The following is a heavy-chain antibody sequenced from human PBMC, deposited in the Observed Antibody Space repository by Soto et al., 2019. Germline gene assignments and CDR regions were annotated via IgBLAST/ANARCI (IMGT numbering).Heavy chain of an antibody. CDR2: AHDSGST. CDR3: ARHSYCSSICWFDP. CDR1: GGSISSYY. D-gene: IGHD2-2*01. Sequence: SETLSLTCTVSGGSISSYYWSWIRQSPGKGLEWIGYAHDSGSTNYNPSLKSRVTMSVDTSKNQFSLKLSSVTAADTAVYYCARHSYCSSICWFDPWGQGTLVTVSS. V-gene: IGHV4-59*08. J-gene: IGHJ5*02.